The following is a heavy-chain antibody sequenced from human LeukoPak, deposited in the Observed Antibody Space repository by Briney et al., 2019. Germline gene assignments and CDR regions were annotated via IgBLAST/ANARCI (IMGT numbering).Heavy chain of an antibody. D-gene: IGHD3-10*01. V-gene: IGHV3-21*01. Sequence: GGSLRLSCAASGFTFSSYSMNWVRQAPGRGLEWVSSISSSSSYIYYADSVKGRFTISRDNAKNSLYLQMNSLRAEDTAVYYCARDLHLVRGVSAFDYSGQGNLVTVSS. CDR3: ARDLHLVRGVSAFDY. CDR1: GFTFSSYS. J-gene: IGHJ4*02. CDR2: ISSSSSYI.